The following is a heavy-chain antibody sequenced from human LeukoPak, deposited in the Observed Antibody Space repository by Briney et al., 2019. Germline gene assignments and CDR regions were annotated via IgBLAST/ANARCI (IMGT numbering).Heavy chain of an antibody. V-gene: IGHV3-23*01. Sequence: PGGSLRLSCAASGFTFSSYGMNWVRQAPGKGLEWVSYIADDSTATYYPDSVKGRFTISRDNSKNTLSLLMNSLRAGDTAVYYCARGSFGTHWYFDLWGRGTLVTVSS. CDR1: GFTFSSYG. CDR3: ARGSFGTHWYFDL. D-gene: IGHD3-10*01. CDR2: IADDSTAT. J-gene: IGHJ2*01.